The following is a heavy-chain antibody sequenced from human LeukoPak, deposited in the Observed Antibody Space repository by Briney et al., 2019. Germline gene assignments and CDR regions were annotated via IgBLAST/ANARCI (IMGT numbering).Heavy chain of an antibody. D-gene: IGHD6-19*01. V-gene: IGHV3-7*01. J-gene: IGHJ3*01. Sequence: GGSLRLSCAASGFTFSNYWMSWVRQAPGKGLEWVANIKQDGSEKYYVDSAKGRFTISRDNAKNSLYLQMNSLRAEDTAVYYCATSQTTSGRYGNTFDVWGQGTMVTVSS. CDR3: ATSQTTSGRYGNTFDV. CDR1: GFTFSNYW. CDR2: IKQDGSEK.